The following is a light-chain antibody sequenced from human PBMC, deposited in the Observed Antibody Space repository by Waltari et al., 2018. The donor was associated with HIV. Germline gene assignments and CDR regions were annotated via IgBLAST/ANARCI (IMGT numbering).Light chain of an antibody. CDR2: SNN. Sequence: QSVLTQPPSASGTPGQRVTISCSGSSPTIGRNTVNWYQQLPGTAPKLLIYSNNQRPSGVPDRFSGSKSGTSASLAISGLQSEDEADYYCAAWDDSLNGRGVFGGGTKLTVL. J-gene: IGLJ2*01. CDR3: AAWDDSLNGRGV. CDR1: SPTIGRNT. V-gene: IGLV1-44*01.